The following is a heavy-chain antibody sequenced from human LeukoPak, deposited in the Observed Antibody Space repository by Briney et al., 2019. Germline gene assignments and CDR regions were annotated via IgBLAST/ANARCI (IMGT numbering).Heavy chain of an antibody. CDR2: ISSSSSYI. J-gene: IGHJ6*03. V-gene: IGHV3-21*01. Sequence: GGSLRLSCAASGFTFSSYSMNWVRQAPGKGLEWVSSISSSSSYIYYADSVKGRFTISRDNAKNSLYLQMNSLRAEDTAVYYCARAWPRDYYDSRYYYYYMDVWGKGTTVTVSS. D-gene: IGHD3-22*01. CDR1: GFTFSSYS. CDR3: ARAWPRDYYDSRYYYYYMDV.